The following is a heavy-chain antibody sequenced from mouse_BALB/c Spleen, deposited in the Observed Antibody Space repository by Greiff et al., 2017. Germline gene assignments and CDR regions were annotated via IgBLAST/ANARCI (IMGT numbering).Heavy chain of an antibody. CDR3: ARGSYYYGSSDAMDY. J-gene: IGHJ4*01. CDR2: ISNGGGST. Sequence: DVQLVESGGGLVQPGGSLKLSCAASGFTFSSYTMSWVRQTPEKRLEWVASISNGGGSTYYPDTVKGRFTISRDNAKNTLYLQMSSLKSEDTAMYYCARGSYYYGSSDAMDYWGQGTSVTVSS. CDR1: GFTFSSYT. D-gene: IGHD1-1*01. V-gene: IGHV5-12-2*01.